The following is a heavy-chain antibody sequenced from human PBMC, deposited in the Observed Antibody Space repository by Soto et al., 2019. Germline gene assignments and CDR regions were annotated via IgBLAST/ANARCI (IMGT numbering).Heavy chain of an antibody. CDR2: TYYSGST. Sequence: QVQLQESGPGLVKPSQTLSLTCTVSGGSISSGDYYWSWIRQPPGKGLEWIGYTYYSGSTYYNPSLKGRVTRAVDTSKNQSSLKLSSVTAADTAVYYCARVALWRLVPAVIGIWSQGTMITVPS. CDR3: ARVALWRLVPAVIGI. J-gene: IGHJ3*02. V-gene: IGHV4-30-4*01. CDR1: GGSISSGDYY. D-gene: IGHD2-2*01.